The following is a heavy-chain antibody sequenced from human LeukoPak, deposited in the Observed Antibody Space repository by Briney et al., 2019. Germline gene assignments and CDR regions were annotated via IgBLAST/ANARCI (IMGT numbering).Heavy chain of an antibody. J-gene: IGHJ3*02. D-gene: IGHD6-13*01. Sequence: ASVKVSCKASGYTFTSYGISWVRQAPGQGLEWMGWISAYNGNTNYAQKLQGRVTMTTDTSTSTAYMELRSLRSDDTAVYYCARDKLARIAAAGIDAFDIWGQGTMVTVSS. CDR3: ARDKLARIAAAGIDAFDI. CDR1: GYTFTSYG. CDR2: ISAYNGNT. V-gene: IGHV1-18*01.